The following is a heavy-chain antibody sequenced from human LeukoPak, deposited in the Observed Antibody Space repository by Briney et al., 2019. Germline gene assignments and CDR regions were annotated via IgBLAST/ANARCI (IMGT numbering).Heavy chain of an antibody. Sequence: GGSLRLSCAASGFTFSSYAMSWVRQAPGKGLEWVSGISGSGGSTYYADSVKGRFTISRDNSKNTLYLQMNSLRAEDTAVYYCASDDYGDYGPNWGQGTLVTVSS. J-gene: IGHJ4*02. CDR3: ASDDYGDYGPN. CDR2: ISGSGGST. D-gene: IGHD4-17*01. V-gene: IGHV3-23*01. CDR1: GFTFSSYA.